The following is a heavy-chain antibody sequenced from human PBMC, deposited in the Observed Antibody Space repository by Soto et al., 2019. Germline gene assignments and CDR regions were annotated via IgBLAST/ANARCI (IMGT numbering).Heavy chain of an antibody. CDR2: INHSGST. D-gene: IGHD3-10*01. V-gene: IGHV4-34*01. CDR1: GGSFSGYY. J-gene: IGHJ5*02. CDR3: ARGNQYYYGSGSYYKNWFDP. Sequence: SETLSLTCAVYGGSFSGYYWSWIRQPPGQGLEWIGEINHSGSTNYNPSLKSRVTISVDTSKNQFSLKLSSVTAADTAVYYCARGNQYYYGSGSYYKNWFDPRGQATMVTVSS.